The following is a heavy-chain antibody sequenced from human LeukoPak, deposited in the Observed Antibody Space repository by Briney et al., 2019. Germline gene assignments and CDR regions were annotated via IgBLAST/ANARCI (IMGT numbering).Heavy chain of an antibody. Sequence: GASVKVSCKASGYTFTSYDINWVRQATGQGLEWMGWMNPNSGNTGYAQKFQGRVTITRNTSISTAYMELSSLRSEDTAVYYCARCWEGWALAVAGTGWDAFDIWGQGTMVTVSS. V-gene: IGHV1-8*03. CDR3: ARCWEGWALAVAGTGWDAFDI. D-gene: IGHD6-19*01. J-gene: IGHJ3*02. CDR2: MNPNSGNT. CDR1: GYTFTSYD.